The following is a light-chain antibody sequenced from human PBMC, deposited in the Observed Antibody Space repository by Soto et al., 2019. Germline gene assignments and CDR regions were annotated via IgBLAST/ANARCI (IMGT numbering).Light chain of an antibody. Sequence: GTLVMTPWQRTTLSSPASQSVSNNLAWYQQKPGQSPRLLTYGASTRATGIPARFSGSGSGTEFTLTISSLQSEDFAVYYCQQYNNWPLRTFGQGTRLEIK. J-gene: IGKJ5*01. CDR3: QQYNNWPLRT. CDR1: QSVSNN. CDR2: GAS. V-gene: IGKV3-15*01.